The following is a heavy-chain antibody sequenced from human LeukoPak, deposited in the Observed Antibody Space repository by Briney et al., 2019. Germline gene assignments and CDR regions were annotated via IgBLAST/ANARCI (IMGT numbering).Heavy chain of an antibody. J-gene: IGHJ4*02. CDR2: INTNTGNP. V-gene: IGHV7-4-1*02. CDR3: ARMYCSGGSCYGDDY. CDR1: GYTFTSYA. D-gene: IGHD2-15*01. Sequence: GASVKVSCKASGYTFTSYAMNWVRQAPGQGLEWMGWINTNTGNPTYAQGFTGRFVFSLDTSVSTAYLQISSLKAGDTAVYYCARMYCSGGSCYGDDYWGQGTLVTVSS.